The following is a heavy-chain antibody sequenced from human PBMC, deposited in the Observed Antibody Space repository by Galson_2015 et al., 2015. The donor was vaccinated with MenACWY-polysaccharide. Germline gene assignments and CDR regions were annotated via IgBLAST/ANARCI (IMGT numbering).Heavy chain of an antibody. D-gene: IGHD3-3*01. CDR3: VKASPRTIFGVDS. Sequence: GLEWVSTITTSGGTTYNADSVRGRFTISRDNSKNTLYLQMNSLRGEDTAVYYCVKASPRTIFGVDSWGQGTMVTVSS. J-gene: IGHJ5*02. CDR2: ITTSGGTT. V-gene: IGHV3-23*01.